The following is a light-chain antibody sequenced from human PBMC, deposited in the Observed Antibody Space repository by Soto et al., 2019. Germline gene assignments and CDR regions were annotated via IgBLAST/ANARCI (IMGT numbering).Light chain of an antibody. V-gene: IGKV1-5*03. J-gene: IGKJ1*01. Sequence: DIQMTQSPSTLSASVGDRVTITCRASQSIRSWLAWYQQKPGKAPKLLIYKASSLESGVPSRFSGSGSGKEVTLTISSLQPDDFATYYLQQYNSYACTVGQGTKVEIK. CDR3: QQYNSYACT. CDR1: QSIRSW. CDR2: KAS.